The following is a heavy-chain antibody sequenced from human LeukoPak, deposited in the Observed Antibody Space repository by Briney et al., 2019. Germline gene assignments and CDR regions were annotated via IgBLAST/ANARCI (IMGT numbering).Heavy chain of an antibody. Sequence: SGGSLRLSCAASGFTFSSYAMSWVRQAPGKGLEWVSAITGSGGDTYYADSVQGRFTISRDNSKNTLFLQMNSLRAEDTAVYYCAKGSSPSRPYYFDYWGQGTLVTVSS. D-gene: IGHD1-26*01. J-gene: IGHJ4*02. V-gene: IGHV3-23*01. CDR3: AKGSSPSRPYYFDY. CDR1: GFTFSSYA. CDR2: ITGSGGDT.